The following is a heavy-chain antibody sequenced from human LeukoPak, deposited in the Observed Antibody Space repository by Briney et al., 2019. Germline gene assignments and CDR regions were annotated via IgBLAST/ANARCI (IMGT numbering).Heavy chain of an antibody. CDR3: ARDNLIAIATVEYDY. D-gene: IGHD1-26*01. CDR1: GFTFSSHW. V-gene: IGHV3-74*01. CDR2: INPDGSNT. Sequence: PGRSLTLSCAASGFTFSSHWMHWIRQVPGKGLVWVSRINPDGSNTNYTDSVKGRFTISRDNAKNTPYLQMNSLRAEDTAVYYCARDNLIAIATVEYDYWGQGTLVTVSA. J-gene: IGHJ4*02.